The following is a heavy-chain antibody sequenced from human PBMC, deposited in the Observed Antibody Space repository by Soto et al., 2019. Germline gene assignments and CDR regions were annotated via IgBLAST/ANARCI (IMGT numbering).Heavy chain of an antibody. D-gene: IGHD6-19*01. Sequence: QVQLVQSGGEVRKPGASVKVSCKASGDTITNYGISWVRQAPGQGLEWMGWISFYNGNTKYAQNLQGRVTLTTDTTTSTAYMDLRRLTSDDTAVYYCASATSIAVAGKKSWSQGTLVTVSS. CDR3: ASATSIAVAGKKS. CDR2: ISFYNGNT. CDR1: GDTITNYG. J-gene: IGHJ4*02. V-gene: IGHV1-18*01.